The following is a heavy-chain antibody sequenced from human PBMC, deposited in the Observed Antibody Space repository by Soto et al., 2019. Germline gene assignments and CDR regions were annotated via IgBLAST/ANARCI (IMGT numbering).Heavy chain of an antibody. Sequence: GGSLRISCAASGFTFSSYGMHWVRQAPGKGLEWVAVISYDGSNKYYADSVKGRFTISRDNSKNTLYLQMNSLRAEDTAVYYCAKGLNFWSGYPPFDYWGQGTLVTVSS. J-gene: IGHJ4*02. CDR2: ISYDGSNK. CDR3: AKGLNFWSGYPPFDY. V-gene: IGHV3-30*18. CDR1: GFTFSSYG. D-gene: IGHD3-3*01.